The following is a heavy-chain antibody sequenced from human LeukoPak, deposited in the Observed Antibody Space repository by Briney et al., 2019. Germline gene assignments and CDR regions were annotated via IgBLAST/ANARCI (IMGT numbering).Heavy chain of an antibody. J-gene: IGHJ3*02. CDR1: GGSISSYY. Sequence: KSSETLSLTCTVSGGSISSYYWSWIRQPPGKGLEWIGYIYYSESTNYNPSLKSRVTISVDTSKNQFSLKLSSVTAADTAVYYCARHDYDFWSGYYTNDAFDIWGQGTMVTVSS. D-gene: IGHD3-3*01. CDR3: ARHDYDFWSGYYTNDAFDI. V-gene: IGHV4-59*08. CDR2: IYYSEST.